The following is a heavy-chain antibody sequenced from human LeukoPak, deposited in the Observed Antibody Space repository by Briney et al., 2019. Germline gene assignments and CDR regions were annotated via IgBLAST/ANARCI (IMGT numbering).Heavy chain of an antibody. Sequence: AASVKVSCKASGGTFSSYAINWVRQAPGQGLEWMGGIIPIFGTANYAQKFQGRVTITADESTSTAYMELSSLRSEDTAVYYCAGGPVDSSGWPPLDYWGQGTLVTVSS. CDR1: GGTFSSYA. CDR2: IIPIFGTA. J-gene: IGHJ4*02. V-gene: IGHV1-69*13. D-gene: IGHD6-19*01. CDR3: AGGPVDSSGWPPLDY.